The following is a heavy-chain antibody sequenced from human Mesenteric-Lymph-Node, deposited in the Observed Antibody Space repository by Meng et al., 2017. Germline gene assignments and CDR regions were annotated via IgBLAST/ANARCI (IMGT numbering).Heavy chain of an antibody. CDR3: ARDSLGTYGYSDDS. CDR2: VYSGGST. CDR1: EFTVSNYY. J-gene: IGHJ5*01. V-gene: IGHV3-66*02. D-gene: IGHD5-18*01. Sequence: GESLKISYEASEFTVSNYYMSWVRQAPGKGLEWVAVVYSGGSTYYADSVKGRFTISRDISKNTLYLQMSSLRVEDTAVYYCARDSLGTYGYSDDSWGHGTRVTVSS.